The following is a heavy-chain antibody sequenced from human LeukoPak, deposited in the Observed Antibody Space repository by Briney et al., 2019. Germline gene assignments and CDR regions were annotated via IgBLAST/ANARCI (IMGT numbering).Heavy chain of an antibody. CDR2: INPNSSGT. CDR3: ARDRVYTRRGSSLDY. V-gene: IGHV1-2*02. J-gene: IGHJ4*02. Sequence: RASVTVSCKASGYTFTGYYMHWVRQAPGQGLEWMGWINPNSSGTNYAQKFQGRVTLTRDTSISTAYLELSRLRSDDTAVYYCARDRVYTRRGSSLDYWGQGTLVTVSS. CDR1: GYTFTGYY. D-gene: IGHD6-6*01.